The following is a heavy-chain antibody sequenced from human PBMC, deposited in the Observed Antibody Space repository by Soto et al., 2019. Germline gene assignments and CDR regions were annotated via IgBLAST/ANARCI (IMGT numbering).Heavy chain of an antibody. V-gene: IGHV3-23*01. CDR3: ARDRAAFDY. D-gene: IGHD2-15*01. Sequence: GGSLRLSCAASGFTFTSYAMSWVRLTPGKGLEWVSAISGSGSNTFYADSVRGRFTISRDNSKNTVFLQMNNLRAEDTAVYFCARDRAAFDYWGQGTRVTVSS. J-gene: IGHJ4*02. CDR1: GFTFTSYA. CDR2: ISGSGSNT.